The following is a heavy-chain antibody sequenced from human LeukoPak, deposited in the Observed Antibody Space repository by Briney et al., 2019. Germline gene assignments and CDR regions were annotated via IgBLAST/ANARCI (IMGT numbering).Heavy chain of an antibody. CDR3: ARTYQLLYDDAFDI. Sequence: GASVKVSCKVSGYTLTELSMHWVRQAPGKGLEWMGGFDPEDGETIYAQKFQGRVTMTEDTSTDTAYMELSSLRSEDTAVYYCARTYQLLYDDAFDIWGQGTMVTVSS. J-gene: IGHJ3*02. V-gene: IGHV1-24*01. CDR1: GYTLTELS. D-gene: IGHD2-2*02. CDR2: FDPEDGET.